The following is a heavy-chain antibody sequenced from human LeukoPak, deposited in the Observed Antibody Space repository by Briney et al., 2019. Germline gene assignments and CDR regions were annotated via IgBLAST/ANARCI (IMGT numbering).Heavy chain of an antibody. CDR1: GGSFSGYY. CDR2: INHSGST. CDR3: ARGRIDP. J-gene: IGHJ5*02. V-gene: IGHV4-34*01. Sequence: SETLSLTCAVYGGSFSGYYWSWIRQPPGKGLEWIGEINHSGSTNYNPSLKSRVTISVDTSKNQFSLKLSSVTAADTAVYYCARGRIDPWGQETLVTVSS.